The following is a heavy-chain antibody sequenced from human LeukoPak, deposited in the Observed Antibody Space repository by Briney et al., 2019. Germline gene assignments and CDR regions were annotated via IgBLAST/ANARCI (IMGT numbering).Heavy chain of an antibody. V-gene: IGHV3-7*04. CDR1: GFTFSNGW. CDR3: ARDVA. Sequence: GGSLRLSCAASGFTFSNGWMSWVRQAPGTGLEWVAYIKGDGSETNYADSVKGRFTISRDNAKNSLYLQMNSLRAEDTALYYCARDVAWGQGTLVTVSS. CDR2: IKGDGSET. J-gene: IGHJ5*02.